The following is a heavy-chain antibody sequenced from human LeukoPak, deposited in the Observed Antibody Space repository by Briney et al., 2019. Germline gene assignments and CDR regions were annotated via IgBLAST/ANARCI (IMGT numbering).Heavy chain of an antibody. J-gene: IGHJ6*02. CDR3: ARDGSPDYDFWSGYYYYYGMDV. V-gene: IGHV3-7*01. CDR2: IKQDGSEK. Sequence: GGSLRLSCAASGFTFSSYWMSWVRQAPGKGLEWVANIKQDGSEKYYVDSVKGRFTISRDNAKNSLYLQMNSLRAEDTAVYYCARDGSPDYDFWSGYYYYYGMDVWGQGTTVTVSS. D-gene: IGHD3-3*01. CDR1: GFTFSSYW.